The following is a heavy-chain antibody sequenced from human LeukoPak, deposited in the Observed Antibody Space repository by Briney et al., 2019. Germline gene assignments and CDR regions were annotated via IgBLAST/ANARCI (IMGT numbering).Heavy chain of an antibody. D-gene: IGHD2-2*01. CDR1: GFSFSSYR. Sequence: PGGSLRLSCAASGFSFSSYRMNWVRQAPGKGLEWVSSVSNSGDYIHYADSVKGRFTISRDNSKNSLYLQMNSLRAEDTAVYYCARDYCSSTSCSTRYLDAFDIWGQGTMVTVSS. V-gene: IGHV3-21*06. CDR3: ARDYCSSTSCSTRYLDAFDI. J-gene: IGHJ3*02. CDR2: VSNSGDYI.